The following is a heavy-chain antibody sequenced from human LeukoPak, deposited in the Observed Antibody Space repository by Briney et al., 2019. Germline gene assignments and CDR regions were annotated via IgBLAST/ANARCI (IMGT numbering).Heavy chain of an antibody. CDR3: AAAHSSGWYYFDY. CDR2: IYGDGTT. CDR1: GFTVSNDY. D-gene: IGHD6-19*01. Sequence: PGGSLRLSCAASGFTVSNDYMAWVRQAPGRGLEWVSLIYGDGTTFYTDSVKGRFTISRDNSKNTLYLQMNSLRAEDTAVYYCAAAHSSGWYYFDYWGQGTLVTVSS. J-gene: IGHJ4*02. V-gene: IGHV3-66*02.